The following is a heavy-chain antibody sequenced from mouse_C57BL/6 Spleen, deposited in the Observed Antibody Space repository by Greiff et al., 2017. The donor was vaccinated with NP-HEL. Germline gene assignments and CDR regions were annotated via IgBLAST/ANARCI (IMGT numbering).Heavy chain of an antibody. CDR1: GFTFSSYA. J-gene: IGHJ1*03. CDR3: ARDPLPYYGSSPYWYFDV. D-gene: IGHD1-1*01. Sequence: EVHLVESGGGLVKPGGSLKLSCAASGFTFSSYAMSWVRQTPEKRLEWVATISDGGSYTYYPDNVKGRFTISRDNAKNNLYLQMSHLKSEDTAMYYCARDPLPYYGSSPYWYFDVWGTGTTVTVSS. CDR2: ISDGGSYT. V-gene: IGHV5-4*01.